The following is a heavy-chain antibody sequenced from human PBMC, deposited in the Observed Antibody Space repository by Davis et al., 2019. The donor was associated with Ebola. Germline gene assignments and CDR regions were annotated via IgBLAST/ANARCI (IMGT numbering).Heavy chain of an antibody. V-gene: IGHV3-74*01. CDR2: ISSDGSST. CDR3: AREARTSTCQEY. D-gene: IGHD5-12*01. J-gene: IGHJ4*02. Sequence: GESLKISCAASGFIFSDYWMHWVRQAPGKGLVWVSRISSDGSSTTYADSVKGRFTISRDNAKNTLYLQMNSLRAEDTAGYYCAREARTSTCQEYWGQGTLVTVSS. CDR1: GFIFSDYW.